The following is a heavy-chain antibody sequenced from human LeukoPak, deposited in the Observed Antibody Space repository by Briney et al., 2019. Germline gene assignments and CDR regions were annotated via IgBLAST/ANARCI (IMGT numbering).Heavy chain of an antibody. Sequence: SVKVSCKASGGTFSSYAISWVRQAPGQGLEWMGGIIPIFGTANYAQKFQGRVTITADESTSTAYMELSSLRSEDTAVYYRARNLYLPIGGYYYYMDVWGKGTTVTVSS. CDR3: ARNLYLPIGGYYYYMDV. CDR1: GGTFSSYA. D-gene: IGHD3-16*01. V-gene: IGHV1-69*13. J-gene: IGHJ6*03. CDR2: IIPIFGTA.